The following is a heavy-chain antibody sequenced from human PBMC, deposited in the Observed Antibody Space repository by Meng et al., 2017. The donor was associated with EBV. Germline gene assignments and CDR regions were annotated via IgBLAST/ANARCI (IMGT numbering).Heavy chain of an antibody. J-gene: IGHJ4*02. V-gene: IGHV1-69*01. CDR2: VLPRLGAP. Sequence: QCVRTAPSGHIPWSSVKVACKISWRPFRYYAMIWVRQAPGQGLVWLGGVLPRLGAPNYAQKFHGRVKITADESTSTHYMDLSSLRSEDTAIYYCASESGRGYTPDYWGQGTLVTVSS. CDR3: ASESGRGYTPDY. CDR1: WRPFRYYA. D-gene: IGHD3-10*01.